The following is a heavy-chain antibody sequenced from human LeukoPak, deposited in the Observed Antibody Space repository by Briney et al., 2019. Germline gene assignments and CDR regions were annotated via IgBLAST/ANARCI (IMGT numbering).Heavy chain of an antibody. CDR1: DGSISSYY. Sequence: SETLSLTCTVSDGSISSYYWSWIRQPPGKGLEWIGYIYNSGSTNYNASLKSRVTISVDTSKNQFSLKLSSVTAADTAVYYCARRSGRSASFGDWGQGTLVTVSS. D-gene: IGHD3-10*01. J-gene: IGHJ4*02. V-gene: IGHV4-59*01. CDR2: IYNSGST. CDR3: ARRSGRSASFGD.